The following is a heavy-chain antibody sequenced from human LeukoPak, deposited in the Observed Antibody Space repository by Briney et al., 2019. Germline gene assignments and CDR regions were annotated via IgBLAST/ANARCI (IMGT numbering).Heavy chain of an antibody. D-gene: IGHD6-19*01. CDR1: GFTFSSYG. V-gene: IGHV3-30*02. Sequence: GGSLRLSCAASGFTFSSYGMHWVRQAPGKGLEWVAFIRYDGSNKSYADSVKGRFTISRDNSKNTLYLQMNSLRAEDTAVYYCAKEKFEWLVIDYWGQGTLVTVSS. CDR3: AKEKFEWLVIDY. J-gene: IGHJ4*02. CDR2: IRYDGSNK.